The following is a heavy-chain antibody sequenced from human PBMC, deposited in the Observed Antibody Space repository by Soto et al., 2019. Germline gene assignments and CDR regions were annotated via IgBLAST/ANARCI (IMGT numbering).Heavy chain of an antibody. V-gene: IGHV3-23*01. J-gene: IGHJ4*02. D-gene: IGHD2-15*01. CDR2: VSASGSIT. CDR1: GFTFSSYD. Sequence: GGSLRLSCAASGFTFSSYDMSWVRQAPGKGLEWVSGVSASGSITSYADSAKGRFTISRDNAKNTVFLQMSSLRAEDTAVYFCAKGDCSGGRCYRGFDYWGQGTQVTVSS. CDR3: AKGDCSGGRCYRGFDY.